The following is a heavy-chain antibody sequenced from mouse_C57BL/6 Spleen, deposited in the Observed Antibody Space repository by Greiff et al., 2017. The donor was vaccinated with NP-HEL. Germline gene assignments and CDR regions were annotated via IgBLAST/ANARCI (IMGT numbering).Heavy chain of an antibody. J-gene: IGHJ2*01. Sequence: EVQLQQSGPELVKPGASVKISCKASGYTFTDYYMNWVKQSHGKSLEWIGDVNPNNGGTSYNQKFKGKATLTVDKSSSTAYMELRSLTSEDSAVYYCARDPYWGQGTTLTVSS. CDR2: VNPNNGGT. V-gene: IGHV1-26*01. CDR1: GYTFTDYY. CDR3: ARDPY.